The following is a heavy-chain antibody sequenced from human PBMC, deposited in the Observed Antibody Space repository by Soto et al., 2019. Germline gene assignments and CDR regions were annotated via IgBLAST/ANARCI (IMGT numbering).Heavy chain of an antibody. CDR3: ARGRFGGYDLFDY. CDR1: GGTFSSYT. CDR2: MNPNSGNT. D-gene: IGHD5-12*01. Sequence: ASVKVSCKASGGTFSSYTISWVRQAPGQGLEWMGWMNPNSGNTGYAQKFQGRVTMTRNTSISTAYMELSSLRSEDTAVYYCARGRFGGYDLFDYWGQGTLVTVSS. V-gene: IGHV1-8*02. J-gene: IGHJ4*02.